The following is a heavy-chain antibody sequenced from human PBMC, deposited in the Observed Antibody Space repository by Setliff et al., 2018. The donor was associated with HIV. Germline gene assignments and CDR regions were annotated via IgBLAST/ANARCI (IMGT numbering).Heavy chain of an antibody. CDR2: IYHSGST. V-gene: IGHV4-38-2*02. Sequence: SETLSLTCTVSGYSISSGYYWGWIRQPPGKGLEWIGNIYHSGSTYHNPSLKSRVTISVDTSKNQFSLKLRSVTAADTAVYFCARGIRYLDFWGQGTLVTVSS. D-gene: IGHD3-9*01. J-gene: IGHJ4*02. CDR3: ARGIRYLDF. CDR1: GYSISSGYY.